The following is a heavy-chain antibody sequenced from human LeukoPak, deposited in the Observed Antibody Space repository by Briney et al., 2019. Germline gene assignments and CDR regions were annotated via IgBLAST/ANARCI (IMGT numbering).Heavy chain of an antibody. CDR3: ARGLCTNGVCYDGFDY. CDR2: ISSSSSYM. CDR1: GFTFSDYS. J-gene: IGHJ4*02. D-gene: IGHD2-8*01. V-gene: IGHV3-21*01. Sequence: PGGSLRLSCAASGFTFSDYSTNWVRQAPGEGLEWVSSISSSSSYMYYADSVKGRFTISRDNAKNSLYLQMNSLRAEDTAVYYCARGLCTNGVCYDGFDYWGQGTLVTVSS.